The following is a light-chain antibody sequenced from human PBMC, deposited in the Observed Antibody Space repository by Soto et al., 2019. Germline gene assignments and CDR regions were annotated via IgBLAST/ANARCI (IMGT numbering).Light chain of an antibody. CDR1: QSINSW. CDR3: QQYNTYSYT. Sequence: EIQMTQSPSTLSASVGDRVTITCRASQSINSWLAWFQHKPGKAPKLLIHKASSLESGVPSRFSGSGSGTEFTLTISSLQPDDFATYYCQQYNTYSYTFGQGTKLEIK. V-gene: IGKV1-5*03. CDR2: KAS. J-gene: IGKJ2*01.